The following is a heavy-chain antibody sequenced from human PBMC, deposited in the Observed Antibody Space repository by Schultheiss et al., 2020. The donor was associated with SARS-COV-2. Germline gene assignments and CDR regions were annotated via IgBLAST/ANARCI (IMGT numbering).Heavy chain of an antibody. CDR1: GGSISSGDYY. Sequence: SETLSLTCTVSGGSISSGDYYWSWIRQHPGKGLEWIGYLYYSGSTYYNPSVKSLVTISVDTSKNQFSLKLSSVTAADTAVYYCARVKPLYYYDSSGRLDYWGQGTLVTVSS. V-gene: IGHV4-31*01. D-gene: IGHD3-22*01. CDR2: LYYSGST. CDR3: ARVKPLYYYDSSGRLDY. J-gene: IGHJ4*02.